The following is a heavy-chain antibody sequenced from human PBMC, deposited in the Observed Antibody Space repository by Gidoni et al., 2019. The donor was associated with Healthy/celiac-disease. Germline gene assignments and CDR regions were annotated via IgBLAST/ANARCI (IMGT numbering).Heavy chain of an antibody. V-gene: IGHV5-51*01. CDR1: GYSFTSYG. CDR2: IYPGDSDT. J-gene: IGHJ6*02. D-gene: IGHD5-18*01. CDR3: ARHFPGYSYGYGMDV. Sequence: EVQLVQSGAEVKKPGESLTISCKGSGYSFTSYGIGWVRQMPGKGLEWMGIIYPGDSDTRYSPSFQGQVTISADKSISTAYLQWSSLKASDTAMYYCARHFPGYSYGYGMDVWGQGTTVTVSS.